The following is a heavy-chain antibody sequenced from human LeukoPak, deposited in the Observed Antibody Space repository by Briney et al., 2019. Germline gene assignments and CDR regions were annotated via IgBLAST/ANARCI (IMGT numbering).Heavy chain of an antibody. D-gene: IGHD4-23*01. J-gene: IGHJ4*02. CDR1: GYTFTGYY. CDR2: INPNSGGT. V-gene: IGHV1-2*02. CDR3: ARDRDFYGGNSPLDY. Sequence: ASVKVSCKASGYTFTGYYMHWVRQAPGQGLEWMGWINPNSGGTNYAQKFQGRVTMTRDTSISTAYMELSRLRSDDTAVYYCARDRDFYGGNSPLDYWGQGTLVTVSS.